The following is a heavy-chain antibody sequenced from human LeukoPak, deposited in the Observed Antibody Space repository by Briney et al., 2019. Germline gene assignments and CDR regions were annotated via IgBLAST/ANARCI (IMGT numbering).Heavy chain of an antibody. V-gene: IGHV3-9*01. Sequence: GGSLRLSCAASGFSFDDYAMHWVRQAPGKGLEWVSGISWNSGRIGYADSVKGRFTISRDNTKNSLYLQMNSLRVEDTAVYYCARTHIPQYDFWTASIWGQGTLVAVSS. CDR2: ISWNSGRI. D-gene: IGHD3-3*01. CDR1: GFSFDDYA. CDR3: ARTHIPQYDFWTASI. J-gene: IGHJ4*02.